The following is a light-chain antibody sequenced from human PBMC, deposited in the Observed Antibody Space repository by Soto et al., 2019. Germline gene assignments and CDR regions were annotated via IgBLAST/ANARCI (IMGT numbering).Light chain of an antibody. Sequence: EIGLTQSPATLSLSPGDRATLSCRASQSVSRYLAWYQQKPGQAPRLLIHDTSTRATGVPDTFSGSGSGTEFPLTISSLEPEDSAMYYCQQRFRWPHTFGGGTQVEIK. CDR2: DTS. CDR1: QSVSRY. CDR3: QQRFRWPHT. J-gene: IGKJ4*02. V-gene: IGKV3-11*01.